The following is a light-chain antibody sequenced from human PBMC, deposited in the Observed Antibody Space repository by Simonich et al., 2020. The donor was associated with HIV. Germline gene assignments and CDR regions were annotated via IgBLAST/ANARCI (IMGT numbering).Light chain of an antibody. CDR2: WAS. CDR3: QQYYSTPLT. V-gene: IGKV4-1*01. Sequence: DIQMTQSPSTLSASVGNRDTITCRASQSISEWLAWYQQKPGQPPKLLIYWASTRESGVPYRFSGSGSGTDFTLTISSLQAEDVAVYYCQQYYSTPLTFGGGTKVEIK. J-gene: IGKJ4*01. CDR1: QSISEW.